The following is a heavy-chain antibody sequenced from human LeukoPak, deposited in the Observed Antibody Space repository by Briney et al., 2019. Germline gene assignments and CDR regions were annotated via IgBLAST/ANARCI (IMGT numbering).Heavy chain of an antibody. CDR2: IYYSGST. CDR3: VTRGDGDGIDC. D-gene: IGHD4-17*01. Sequence: SQTLSLTCTVSGASISSGGYYWSWIRQHPGKGLEWIGYIYYSGSTYYNPSLKSRVTISVDTSKNQFSLKLSSVTAADTAVYYCVTRGDGDGIDCWGQGTLVTVSS. J-gene: IGHJ4*02. V-gene: IGHV4-31*03. CDR1: GASISSGGYY.